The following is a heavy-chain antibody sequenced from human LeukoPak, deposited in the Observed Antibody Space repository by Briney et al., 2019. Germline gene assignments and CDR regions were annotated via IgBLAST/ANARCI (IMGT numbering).Heavy chain of an antibody. V-gene: IGHV4-59*01. Sequence: PSETLSLTCTVSGGSISSYYWSWIRQPPGKGLEWIGYIYYSGSTNYNPSLKSRVTISVDTSKNQFSLKLSSLTAADTAVYYCARADYYGSGNNWFDPWGLGTLVTVSS. CDR2: IYYSGST. CDR1: GGSISSYY. J-gene: IGHJ5*02. D-gene: IGHD3-10*01. CDR3: ARADYYGSGNNWFDP.